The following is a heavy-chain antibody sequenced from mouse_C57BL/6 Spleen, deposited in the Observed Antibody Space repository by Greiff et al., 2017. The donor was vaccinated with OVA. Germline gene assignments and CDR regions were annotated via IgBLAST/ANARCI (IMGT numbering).Heavy chain of an antibody. J-gene: IGHJ2*01. V-gene: IGHV1-15*01. CDR3: TRSDGSSYDFDY. CDR2: IDPETGGT. Sequence: VQLMESGAELVRPGASVTLSCKASGYTFTDYEMHWVKQTPVHGLEWIGAIDPETGGTAYNQKFKGKAILTADKSSSTAYMELRSLTSEDSAVYYCTRSDGSSYDFDYWGQGTTLTVSS. CDR1: GYTFTDYE. D-gene: IGHD1-1*01.